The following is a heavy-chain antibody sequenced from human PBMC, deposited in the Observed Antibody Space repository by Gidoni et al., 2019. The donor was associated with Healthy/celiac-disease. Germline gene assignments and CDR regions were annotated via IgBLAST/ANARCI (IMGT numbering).Heavy chain of an antibody. V-gene: IGHV3-23*01. Sequence: EVPLLESGGGLVQPGGSLRLPCPAAGFPFSSHAMSWVRQAPGKGLEWVSAMSGSGGSTYYADSVKGRFTISRDNSKNTLYLQMNSLRAEDTAVYYCAKGSLVRGVIRYYFDYWGQGTLVTVSS. D-gene: IGHD3-10*01. J-gene: IGHJ4*02. CDR3: AKGSLVRGVIRYYFDY. CDR1: GFPFSSHA. CDR2: MSGSGGST.